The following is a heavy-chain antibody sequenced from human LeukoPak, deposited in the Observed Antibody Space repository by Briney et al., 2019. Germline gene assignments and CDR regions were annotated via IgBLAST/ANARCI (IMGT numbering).Heavy chain of an antibody. J-gene: IGHJ4*02. V-gene: IGHV3-21*01. D-gene: IGHD6-19*01. CDR3: ARGPSSGWYDY. Sequence: GGSLRLSCAASGFTFSSYSMNWVRQAPGKGLEWVSSISSSSSYIYYADSVKGRFTISRDNAKNSLYLQMNGLRAEDTAVYYCARGPSSGWYDYWGQGTLVTVSS. CDR2: ISSSSSYI. CDR1: GFTFSSYS.